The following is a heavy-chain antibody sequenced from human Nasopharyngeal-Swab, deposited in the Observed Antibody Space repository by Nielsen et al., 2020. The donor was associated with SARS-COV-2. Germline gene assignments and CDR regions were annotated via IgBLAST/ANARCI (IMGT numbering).Heavy chain of an antibody. V-gene: IGHV4-59*01. Sequence: GSLRLSCTVSGGSISSYYWSWIRQTPGKGLEWIGYIYYSGSTNYNPSLKSRVTISVDTSKNQFSLKLSSVTAAATAVYYCARDRFPVGYYYYYMDVWGKGTTVTVSS. CDR2: IYYSGST. CDR1: GGSISSYY. J-gene: IGHJ6*03. D-gene: IGHD1-26*01. CDR3: ARDRFPVGYYYYYMDV.